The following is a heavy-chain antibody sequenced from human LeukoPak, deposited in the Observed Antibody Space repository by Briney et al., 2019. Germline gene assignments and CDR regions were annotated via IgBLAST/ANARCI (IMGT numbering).Heavy chain of an antibody. CDR2: IYYSGST. J-gene: IGHJ4*02. CDR3: ARDDYGSGSYFPLRY. CDR1: GGSLSSDNYY. V-gene: IGHV4-39*07. D-gene: IGHD3-10*01. Sequence: SETMSLTCTVSGGSLSSDNYYWGWIRQPPGKGLEWIGSIYYSGSTYYNPSLKSRVTISVDTSKNQFSLKLSSVTAADTAVYYCARDDYGSGSYFPLRYWGQGTLVTVSS.